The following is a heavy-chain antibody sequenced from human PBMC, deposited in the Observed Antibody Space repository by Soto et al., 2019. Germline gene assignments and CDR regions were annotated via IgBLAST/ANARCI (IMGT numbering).Heavy chain of an antibody. J-gene: IGHJ6*02. CDR1: GGTFSSYA. Sequence: GASVKVSCKASGGTFSSYAISWVRQAPGQGLEWMGGIIPIFGTANYAQKFQGRVTITADESTSTAYMELSSLRSEDTAVYYCAAGYCSRTSCYRADYYYDMDVWGQGPTIT. D-gene: IGHD2-2*01. CDR3: AAGYCSRTSCYRADYYYDMDV. V-gene: IGHV1-69*13. CDR2: IIPIFGTA.